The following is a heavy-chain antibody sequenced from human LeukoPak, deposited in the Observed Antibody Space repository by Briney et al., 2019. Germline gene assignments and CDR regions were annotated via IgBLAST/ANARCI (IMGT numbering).Heavy chain of an antibody. D-gene: IGHD3-9*01. Sequence: GGSLRLSCAVSGFTFSSSEMNWVRQAPGKGLEWVSSISSSSSYIYYADSVKGRFTISRDNAKNSLYLQMNSLRAEDTAVYYCASTYARYLDWFRGAFDIWGQGTMVTVSS. CDR3: ASTYARYLDWFRGAFDI. CDR1: GFTFSSSE. CDR2: ISSSSSYI. V-gene: IGHV3-21*01. J-gene: IGHJ3*02.